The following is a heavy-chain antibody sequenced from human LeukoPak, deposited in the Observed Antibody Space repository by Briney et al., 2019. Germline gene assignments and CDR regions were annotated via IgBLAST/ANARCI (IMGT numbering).Heavy chain of an antibody. CDR3: AKFIAAPFYFDY. CDR1: GFTFSSYS. CDR2: INI. V-gene: IGHV3-21*01. D-gene: IGHD6-13*01. Sequence: GGSLRLSCAASGFTFSSYSMNWVRQAPGKGLEWVSSINIYYADSVKGRFTISRDNAKNSLYLQMNSLRAEDTAVYYCAKFIAAPFYFDYWGQGTLITVSS. J-gene: IGHJ4*02.